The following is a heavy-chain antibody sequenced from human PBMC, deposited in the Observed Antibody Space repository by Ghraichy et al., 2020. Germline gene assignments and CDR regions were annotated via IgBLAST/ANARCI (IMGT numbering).Heavy chain of an antibody. V-gene: IGHV4-39*01. J-gene: IGHJ5*02. Sequence: SETLSLTCTVSGGSISSSSYYWGWIRQPPGKGLEWIGSIYYSGSTYYNPSLKSRVTISVDTSKNQFSLKLSSVTAADTAVYYCARLGSNRSGSQFDPWGQGTLVTVSS. CDR1: GGSISSSSYY. CDR3: ARLGSNRSGSQFDP. CDR2: IYYSGST. D-gene: IGHD1-26*01.